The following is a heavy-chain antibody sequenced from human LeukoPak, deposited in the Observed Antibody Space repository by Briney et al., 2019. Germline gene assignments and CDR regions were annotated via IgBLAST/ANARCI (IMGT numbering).Heavy chain of an antibody. Sequence: SVKVTYKASGGSFSTYAISWVRQAPGQGLEWMGGITPMFGTPNYAQNFQGRVTITADESTSTAYMELTSLRSEDTAVYYCTRESGSYHGNDYWGQGTPVTVSS. J-gene: IGHJ4*02. CDR3: TRESGSYHGNDY. CDR1: GGSFSTYA. CDR2: ITPMFGTP. V-gene: IGHV1-69*13. D-gene: IGHD1-26*01.